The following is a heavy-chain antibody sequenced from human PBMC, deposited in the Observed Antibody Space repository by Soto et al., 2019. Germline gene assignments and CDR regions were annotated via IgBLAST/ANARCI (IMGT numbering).Heavy chain of an antibody. CDR3: ARQFDYESSGYYYAY. J-gene: IGHJ4*02. CDR2: ITPMFGTA. Sequence: ASVKVSCKASGGTFSRYTISWVRQAPGQGLEWMGGITPMFGTANYAQKFQGRVTIAADESTSTAYMELSSLRSEDTAVYYCARQFDYESSGYYYAYWGQGTVVTSPQ. D-gene: IGHD3-22*01. V-gene: IGHV1-69*13. CDR1: GGTFSRYT.